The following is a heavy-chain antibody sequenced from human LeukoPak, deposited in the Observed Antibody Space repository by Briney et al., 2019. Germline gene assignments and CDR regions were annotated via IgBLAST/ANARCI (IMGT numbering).Heavy chain of an antibody. Sequence: ASVKVSCKASGYTFINYEINWVRQATGQGLEWMGWMNPNSGHTGFAQKFQDRVTITRNTSISTAYMELSSLRSEDTAVYYCARSSPHDSSGYLFDYWGHGTLVTVSS. CDR1: GYTFINYE. J-gene: IGHJ4*01. CDR2: MNPNSGHT. CDR3: ARSSPHDSSGYLFDY. D-gene: IGHD3-22*01. V-gene: IGHV1-8*03.